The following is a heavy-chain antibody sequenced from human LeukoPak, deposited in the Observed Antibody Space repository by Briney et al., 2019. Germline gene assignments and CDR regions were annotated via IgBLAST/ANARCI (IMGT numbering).Heavy chain of an antibody. CDR2: VNHSGST. CDR1: GGSFSGYY. V-gene: IGHV4-34*01. J-gene: IGHJ4*02. CDR3: ALTGYSYGFDY. Sequence: SETLSLTCAVYGGSFSGYYWSWIRQPPGKGLEWIGEVNHSGSTNYNPSLKSRVTISVDTSKNQFSLKLSSVTAEDTAVYYCALTGYSYGFDYWGQGTLVTVSS. D-gene: IGHD5-18*01.